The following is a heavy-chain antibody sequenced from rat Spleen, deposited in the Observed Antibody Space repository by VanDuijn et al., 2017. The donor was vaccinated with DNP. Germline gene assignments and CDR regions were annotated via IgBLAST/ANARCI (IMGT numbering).Heavy chain of an antibody. CDR2: LSTSGGRT. V-gene: IGHV5-31*01. CDR3: ARRGYYGSYWYFDF. CDR1: GFSFSSFW. D-gene: IGHD1-6*01. Sequence: EVQLVESGGGLVQPGRSLKLSCVASGFSFSSFWMFWIRQAPGKGLEWVASLSTSGGRTYYRDSVKGRFTVSRDNAKSTLYLQMDSLRSEDTATYYCARRGYYGSYWYFDFWGPGTMVTVSS. J-gene: IGHJ1*01.